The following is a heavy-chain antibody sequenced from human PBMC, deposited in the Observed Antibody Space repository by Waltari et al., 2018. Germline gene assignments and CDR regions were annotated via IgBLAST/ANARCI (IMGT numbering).Heavy chain of an antibody. D-gene: IGHD1-1*01. J-gene: IGHJ4*02. CDR2: IRQDGSDK. CDR3: VGWNDPINS. Sequence: EAQLVQSGGGLVQPGGSLTLSCAASGFTISRFWMTWIRPAPGRGLQWVAHIRQDGSDKYYVDSVKGRFTISRDNAENSLLLQMSSLRVEDTALYYCVGWNDPINSWGQGTLVAVSS. CDR1: GFTISRFW. V-gene: IGHV3-7*01.